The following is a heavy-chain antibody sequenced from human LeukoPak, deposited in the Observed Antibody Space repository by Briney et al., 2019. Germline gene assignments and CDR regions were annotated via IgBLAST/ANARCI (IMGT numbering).Heavy chain of an antibody. Sequence: SETLCLTCTVSGGSISSSSYYWGWIRQPPGKGLEWIGSIYYSGSTYYNPSLKSRVTISVDTSKNQFSLKLSSVTAADTAVYYCAREPLPSNYFDYWGQGTLVTVSS. V-gene: IGHV4-39*07. CDR1: GGSISSSSYY. J-gene: IGHJ4*02. D-gene: IGHD3-16*02. CDR2: IYYSGST. CDR3: AREPLPSNYFDY.